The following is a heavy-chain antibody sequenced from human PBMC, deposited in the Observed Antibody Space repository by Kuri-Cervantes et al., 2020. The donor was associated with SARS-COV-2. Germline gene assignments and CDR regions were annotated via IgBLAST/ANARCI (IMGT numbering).Heavy chain of an antibody. J-gene: IGHJ3*02. CDR1: GYTFTGYY. Sequence: VKVSCKASGYTFTGYYMHWVRQAPGQGLEWMGWINPNSGGTNYAQKFQGWVTMTRDTSISTAYMELSRLRSDDTAVYYCARVEANWGSGAFDIWGQGTMVTVSS. CDR3: ARVEANWGSGAFDI. D-gene: IGHD7-27*01. V-gene: IGHV1-2*04. CDR2: INPNSGGT.